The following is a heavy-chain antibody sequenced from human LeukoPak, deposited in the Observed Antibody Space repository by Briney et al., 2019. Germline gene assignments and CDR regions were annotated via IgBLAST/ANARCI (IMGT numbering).Heavy chain of an antibody. V-gene: IGHV5-51*01. CDR2: IYPGDSDT. CDR1: GFSFTSYW. J-gene: IGHJ4*02. Sequence: LGESLKISCKGSGFSFTSYWIGWVRQMPGKGLEWMGIIYPGDSDTRYSPSFQGQVTISADKSISTAYLQWSSLKASDTAMYYCARHISILPQYCSGGGCYSYPDYWGQGTLVIVSS. CDR3: ARHISILPQYCSGGGCYSYPDY. D-gene: IGHD2-15*01.